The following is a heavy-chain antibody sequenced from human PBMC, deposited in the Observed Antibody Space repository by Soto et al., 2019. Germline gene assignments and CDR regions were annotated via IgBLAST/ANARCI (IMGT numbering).Heavy chain of an antibody. V-gene: IGHV1-8*01. CDR1: GYTFTSDD. J-gene: IGHJ5*02. CDR2: MNPYSGDP. CDR3: ARGVAAAGTDWFDP. D-gene: IGHD6-13*01. Sequence: QVQLVQSGAEVKKPGASVKVSCKASGYTFTSDDINWVRQATGQGLEWMGWMNPYSGDPGYAQKFQGRVTMTRDTAISTAYMEVSSLSPEDTAVYYCARGVAAAGTDWFDPWGQGNLVTVSS.